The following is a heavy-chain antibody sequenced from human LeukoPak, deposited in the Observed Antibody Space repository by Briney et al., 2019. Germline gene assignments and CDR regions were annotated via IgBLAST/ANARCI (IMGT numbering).Heavy chain of an antibody. CDR3: ARDNWNDY. CDR1: GFTFSSYS. V-gene: IGHV3-48*02. J-gene: IGHJ4*02. Sequence: GGSLRLSCAASGFTFSSYSMNWVRQAPGKGLEWVSYISTSSSTIYYADSVKGRFTISRDNAKNSLYLQMNSLRDDDTALYYCARDNWNDYWGQGTLVTVSS. CDR2: ISTSSSTI. D-gene: IGHD1-20*01.